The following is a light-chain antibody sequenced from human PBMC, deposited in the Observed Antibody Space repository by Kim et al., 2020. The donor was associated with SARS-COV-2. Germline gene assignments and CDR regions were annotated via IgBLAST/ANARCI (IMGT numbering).Light chain of an antibody. V-gene: IGKV3-20*01. J-gene: IGKJ1*01. Sequence: DIGLTQSPGTLSLSPGERATLSCRASQTVRTNYLAWYQQKPGQAPRLLIYGASIRATGVPDRFRGGGSGTDFTLTITRLEAEDFATYFCQQYTGTLPWTFGQGTKVDIK. CDR3: QQYTGTLPWT. CDR2: GAS. CDR1: QTVRTNY.